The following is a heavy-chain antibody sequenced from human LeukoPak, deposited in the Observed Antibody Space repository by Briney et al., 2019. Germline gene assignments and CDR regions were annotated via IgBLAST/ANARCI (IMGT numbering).Heavy chain of an antibody. CDR1: GYIFTTYG. V-gene: IGHV1-18*01. Sequence: SVNVSCKTSGYIFTTYGISWVRPAPGQGLEWMGWISVYNGNTNYAQKLQSTVTMNTDTSTNTTYMELRSLISDDTAVYYCARGPHYYGSGSYYPFDYWGQGTLVTVSS. CDR2: ISVYNGNT. CDR3: ARGPHYYGSGSYYPFDY. J-gene: IGHJ4*02. D-gene: IGHD3-10*01.